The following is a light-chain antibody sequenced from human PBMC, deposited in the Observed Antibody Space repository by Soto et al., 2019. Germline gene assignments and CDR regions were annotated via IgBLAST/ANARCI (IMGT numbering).Light chain of an antibody. CDR1: SSDVGGYNY. CDR2: DVS. Sequence: QSALTQPASVSGSPGQSITISCTGTSSDVGGYNYVSWYQQHPGTAPKLMIYDVSKRPSGVSNRFSGSKSGNTASLTISGLQAEDEADYYCISLTSGNTLVLFGGGTKLTVL. V-gene: IGLV2-14*03. CDR3: ISLTSGNTLVL. J-gene: IGLJ2*01.